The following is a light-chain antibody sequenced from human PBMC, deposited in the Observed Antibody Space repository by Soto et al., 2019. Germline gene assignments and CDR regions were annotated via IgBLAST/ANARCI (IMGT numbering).Light chain of an antibody. Sequence: EIVLTQSPGTLSLSPGERATLSCRASQSVSSSYLAWYQQKPGQAPRLLIYGASSRATGTPDRFSGSGSGTDFTLTISRLEPEDFAVYYCQQYGSSQSFGQGTKVEI. CDR2: GAS. V-gene: IGKV3-20*01. CDR3: QQYGSSQS. CDR1: QSVSSSY. J-gene: IGKJ1*01.